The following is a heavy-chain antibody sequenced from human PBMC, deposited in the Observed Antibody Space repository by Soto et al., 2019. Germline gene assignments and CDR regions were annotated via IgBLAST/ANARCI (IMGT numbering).Heavy chain of an antibody. CDR1: GYSFTSYW. D-gene: IGHD6-6*01. J-gene: IGHJ6*04. CDR2: IDPSDSYT. Sequence: PGESLKISCKGSGYSFTSYWISWVRQMPGKGLEWMGRIDPSDSYTNYSPSFQGHVTISADKSISTAYLQWSSLKASDTAMYYCASVTYSSPSDYYYGMDVWGKGTTVTVSS. CDR3: ASVTYSSPSDYYYGMDV. V-gene: IGHV5-10-1*01.